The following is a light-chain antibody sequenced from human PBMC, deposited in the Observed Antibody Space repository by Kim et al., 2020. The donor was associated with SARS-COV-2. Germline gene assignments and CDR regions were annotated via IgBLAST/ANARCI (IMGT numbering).Light chain of an antibody. V-gene: IGKV3-11*01. CDR2: DAS. CDR1: QSISVY. Sequence: SPGESATLSCRAGQSISVYVGLYQHKPGQAPRLLIYDASNRATGIPDRFSGSGSGTDFTLTISSLEPEDFAIYYCQQRNNWPPAVTFGGGTKVDIK. CDR3: QQRNNWPPAVT. J-gene: IGKJ4*01.